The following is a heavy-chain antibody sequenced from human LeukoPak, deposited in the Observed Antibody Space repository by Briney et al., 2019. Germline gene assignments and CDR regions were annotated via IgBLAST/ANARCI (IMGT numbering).Heavy chain of an antibody. CDR2: ITGNGGLI. D-gene: IGHD5-24*01. CDR3: VKDRTPDGLYNFDY. V-gene: IGHV3-23*01. Sequence: GGSVRLSCAASVFLFGTNAIDWVRHTPGKGLEWVSSITGNGGLIEYSDSVKGRFTISRDNSKNIVYLQMNSLRAEDTATYFCVKDRTPDGLYNFDYWGQGTLVTVSS. J-gene: IGHJ4*02. CDR1: VFLFGTNA.